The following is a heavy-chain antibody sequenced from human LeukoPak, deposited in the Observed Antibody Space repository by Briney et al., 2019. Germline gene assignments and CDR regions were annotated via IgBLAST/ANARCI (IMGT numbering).Heavy chain of an antibody. CDR3: ARESTVTTTYYYYMDV. CDR1: GFTVSSNY. D-gene: IGHD4-17*01. V-gene: IGHV3-53*01. Sequence: PGGSLRLSCAASGFTVSSNYMRWVRQAPGKGLEWVSVIYSGGSTYYADSVKGRFTISRDNSKNTLYLQMNSLRAEDTAVYYCARESTVTTTYYYYMDVWGKGTTVTVSS. CDR2: IYSGGST. J-gene: IGHJ6*03.